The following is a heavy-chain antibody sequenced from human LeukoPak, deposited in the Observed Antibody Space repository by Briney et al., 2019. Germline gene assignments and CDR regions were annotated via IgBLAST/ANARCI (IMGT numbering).Heavy chain of an antibody. J-gene: IGHJ4*02. CDR3: ARHNGDYTTYIDY. V-gene: IGHV3-66*04. CDR1: GFIFTTYS. CDR2: IYSGGST. D-gene: IGHD4-17*01. Sequence: GGSLRLSCAASGFIFTTYSVNWVRQAPGKGLEWVSVIYSGGSTYYADSVKGRFTISRDNSKNTLYLQMNSLRAEDTAVYYCARHNGDYTTYIDYWGQGTLVTVSS.